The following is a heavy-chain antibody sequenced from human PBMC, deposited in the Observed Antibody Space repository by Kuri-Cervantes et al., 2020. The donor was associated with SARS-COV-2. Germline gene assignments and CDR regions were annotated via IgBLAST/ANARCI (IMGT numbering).Heavy chain of an antibody. CDR3: ARGSSSLDWGYNWFDP. CDR1: GGSISSYY. CDR2: IYTSGST. D-gene: IGHD6-13*01. Sequence: SETLSLSCTVSGGSISSYYWSWIRQPPGKGLEWIGRIYTSGSTNYNPSLKSRVTISVDTSKNQFSLKLSSVTAADTAVYYCARGSSSLDWGYNWFDPWGQGTLVTVSS. V-gene: IGHV4-4*08. J-gene: IGHJ5*02.